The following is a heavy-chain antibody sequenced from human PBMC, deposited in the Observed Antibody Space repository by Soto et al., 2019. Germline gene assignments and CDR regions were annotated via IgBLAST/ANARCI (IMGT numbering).Heavy chain of an antibody. CDR3: VRVFPPYYYDSSGMFDY. CDR1: GGTFSSYA. J-gene: IGHJ4*02. Sequence: SLKVSCKASGGTFSSYAISWVRQAPGQGLEWMGGIIPIFGTANYAQKFQGRVTITADESTSTAYMELSSLRSEDTAVYYCVRVFPPYYYDSSGMFDYWGQGTLVTVSS. CDR2: IIPIFGTA. V-gene: IGHV1-69*13. D-gene: IGHD3-22*01.